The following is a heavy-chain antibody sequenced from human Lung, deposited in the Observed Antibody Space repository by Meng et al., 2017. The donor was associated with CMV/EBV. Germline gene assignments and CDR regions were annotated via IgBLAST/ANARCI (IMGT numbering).Heavy chain of an antibody. J-gene: IGHJ1*01. Sequence: GEXXKISCRGSGYNFTNYWIGWVRQMPGKGLEWMGIIFPADSDTRYSPSFQGQVTITADKSISTAYLQWSSLKASDTAIYYCARLDFWSGYHQKGVLGTEKLHDWGQGTXVTVSS. CDR2: IFPADSDT. CDR3: ARLDFWSGYHQKGVLGTEKLHD. CDR1: GYNFTNYW. D-gene: IGHD3-3*01. V-gene: IGHV5-51*01.